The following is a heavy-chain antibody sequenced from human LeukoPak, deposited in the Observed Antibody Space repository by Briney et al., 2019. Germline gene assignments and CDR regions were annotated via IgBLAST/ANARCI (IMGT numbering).Heavy chain of an antibody. CDR3: AKDNQYFDY. J-gene: IGHJ4*02. CDR1: GFTFSSYG. CDR2: IWYDGSNK. V-gene: IGHV3-33*06. Sequence: GGSLRLSCAASGFTFSSYGMHWVRQAPGKGLEWVAVIWYDGSNKYYADSVKGRFTISRDNSKNTLYLQMNSLGAEDTAVYYCAKDNQYFDYWGQGTLVTVSS.